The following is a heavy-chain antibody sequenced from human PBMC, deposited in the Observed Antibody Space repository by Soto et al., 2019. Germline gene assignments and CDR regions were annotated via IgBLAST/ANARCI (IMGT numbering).Heavy chain of an antibody. J-gene: IGHJ6*02. D-gene: IGHD3-10*01. CDR2: ISWNSGSI. V-gene: IGHV3-9*01. CDR3: AKGFGRGGYYGMDV. Sequence: PGGSLRLSCAASGFTFDDYAMHWVRQAPGKGLEWVPGISWNSGSIGYADSVKGRFTISRDNAKNSLYLQMNSLRAEDTALYYCAKGFGRGGYYGMDVWGQGTTVTV. CDR1: GFTFDDYA.